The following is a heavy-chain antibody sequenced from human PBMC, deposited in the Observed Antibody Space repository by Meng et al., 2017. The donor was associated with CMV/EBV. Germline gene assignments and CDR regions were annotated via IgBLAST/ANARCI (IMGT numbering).Heavy chain of an antibody. Sequence: GGSLRLSCAAYGLTFSSYNMDWVRQAPGKGLEWVSSISSSSSYIYYADSVKGLFTISRDNAKNSLYLQMYSLTAVDTAVYYCARIGERWFYLWGQGTLVTVSS. J-gene: IGHJ5*02. CDR1: GLTFSSYN. CDR3: ARIGERWFYL. CDR2: ISSSSSYI. V-gene: IGHV3-21*01.